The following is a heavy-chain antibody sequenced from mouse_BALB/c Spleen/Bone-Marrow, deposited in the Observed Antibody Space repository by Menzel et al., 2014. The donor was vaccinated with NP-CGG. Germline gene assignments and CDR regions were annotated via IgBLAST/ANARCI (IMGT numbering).Heavy chain of an antibody. V-gene: IGHV7-3*02. CDR3: ARDKGGILFDY. D-gene: IGHD1-1*02. CDR2: IRNKANGYTT. J-gene: IGHJ2*01. Sequence: EVQLVESGGGLVQPGGSLRLSCANSGFTFTDYNMNWVRQPPGKALEWLGFIRNKANGYTTEYSASVKGRFTIFRDNSQSILYLQMNTLRAEDSATYYCARDKGGILFDYWGQGTTLTVSS. CDR1: GFTFTDYN.